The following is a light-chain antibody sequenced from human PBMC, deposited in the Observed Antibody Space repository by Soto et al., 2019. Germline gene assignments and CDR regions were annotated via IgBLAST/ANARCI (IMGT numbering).Light chain of an antibody. CDR2: GAS. CDR3: QQYNNWPLT. CDR1: QSVSSN. Sequence: EIVRTQSPATLSVSPGERATLSCRASQSVSSNLAWYQQKPGQAPRLLIYGASTRATGFPARFSGSGSGTEFTLTLSSLQSEDFAVYYCQQYNNWPLTFGGGTKVEIK. J-gene: IGKJ4*01. V-gene: IGKV3-15*01.